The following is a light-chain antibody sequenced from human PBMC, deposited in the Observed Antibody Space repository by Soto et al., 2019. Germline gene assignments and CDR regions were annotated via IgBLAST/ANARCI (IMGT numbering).Light chain of an antibody. J-gene: IGKJ1*01. V-gene: IGKV3-15*01. CDR2: GAS. Sequence: EIVMTQSPATLSVSPGERATLSCRASQSVSSNLAWYQQQPGQAPRLLIYGASTRATGFPARFSGSGSGTDFTLTISRLEPEDFAVYYCQQYGTSPRTFGQGTKVDIK. CDR1: QSVSSN. CDR3: QQYGTSPRT.